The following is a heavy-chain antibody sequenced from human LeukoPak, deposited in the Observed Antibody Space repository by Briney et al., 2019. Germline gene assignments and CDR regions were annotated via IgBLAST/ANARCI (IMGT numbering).Heavy chain of an antibody. D-gene: IGHD1-26*01. CDR1: GGTFSSYA. J-gene: IGHJ6*03. V-gene: IGHV1-69*05. Sequence: SVKVSCKASGGTFSSYAISWVRQAPGQGLEWMEGIIPIFGTANYAQKFQGRVTITTDDSTSTAYMELSSLRSEDTAVYYCARVGSGSYSYYYYYMDVWGKGTTVTVSS. CDR3: ARVGSGSYSYYYYYMDV. CDR2: IIPIFGTA.